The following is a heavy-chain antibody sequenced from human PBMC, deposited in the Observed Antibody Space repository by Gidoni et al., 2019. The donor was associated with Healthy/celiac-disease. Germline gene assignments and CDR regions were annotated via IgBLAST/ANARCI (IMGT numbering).Heavy chain of an antibody. D-gene: IGHD3-22*01. V-gene: IGHV3-30*01. Sequence: QVQLVESGGGVVQPGRSLRLSCAASGFTFSTYAMHWVRQAPGKGLEWVAVISYDGSNKYYADSVKGRFTISRDNSKNTLYLQMNSLRAEDTAVYYCASSTLDSSGYDWYFDLWGRGTLVTVSS. CDR3: ASSTLDSSGYDWYFDL. CDR2: ISYDGSNK. CDR1: GFTFSTYA. J-gene: IGHJ2*01.